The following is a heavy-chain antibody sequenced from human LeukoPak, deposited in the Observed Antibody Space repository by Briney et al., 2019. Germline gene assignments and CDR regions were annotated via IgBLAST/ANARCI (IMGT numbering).Heavy chain of an antibody. CDR3: ARSRFRGYCSSTSCPGGSGWFDP. J-gene: IGHJ5*02. V-gene: IGHV4-34*01. Sequence: SETLSLTCAVYGGSFSGYYWSWISQPPGKGLEWIGEINHSGSTNYNPSLKSRVTISVDTSKNQFSLKLSSVTAADTAVYYGARSRFRGYCSSTSCPGGSGWFDPWGQGTLVTGSS. D-gene: IGHD2-2*01. CDR2: INHSGST. CDR1: GGSFSGYY.